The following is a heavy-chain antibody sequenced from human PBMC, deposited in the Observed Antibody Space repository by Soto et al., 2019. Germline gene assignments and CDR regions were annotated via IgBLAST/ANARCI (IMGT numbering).Heavy chain of an antibody. CDR2: ISGSGDST. D-gene: IGHD6-19*01. CDR3: AKGGPGIAVAGTGYFQH. Sequence: EVQLLESGGGLVQPGGSLRLSCAASGFTFSSYAMSWVRQAPGKGLEWVSGISGSGDSTYYADSVKGRFTISRDNSTNTLYLQMNSLRAEDTAVYYCAKGGPGIAVAGTGYFQHWGQGTLVTVSS. J-gene: IGHJ1*01. CDR1: GFTFSSYA. V-gene: IGHV3-23*01.